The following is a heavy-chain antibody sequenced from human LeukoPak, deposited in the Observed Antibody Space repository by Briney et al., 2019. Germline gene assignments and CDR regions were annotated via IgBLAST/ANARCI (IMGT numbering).Heavy chain of an antibody. V-gene: IGHV1-2*02. Sequence: ASVKVSCKASGYTFTGYYMHWVRQAPGQGLEWMGWINSNSGGANYAQKFQGRVTMTRDTSISTAYMELSRLRSDDTAVYYCASGRLYDSSGYLDDAFDIWGQGTMVTVSS. J-gene: IGHJ3*02. CDR1: GYTFTGYY. CDR2: INSNSGGA. D-gene: IGHD3-22*01. CDR3: ASGRLYDSSGYLDDAFDI.